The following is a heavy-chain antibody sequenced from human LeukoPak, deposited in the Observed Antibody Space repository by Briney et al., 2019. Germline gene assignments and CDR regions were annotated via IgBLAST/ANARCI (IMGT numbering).Heavy chain of an antibody. Sequence: SETLSLTCAVSGGSISSSDYYWGWIRQPPGKGLEWIGSIYYSGSTYYNPSLKSRVTISVDTSKNQFSLKLSSVTAADTAVYYCARQGYYYGMDVWGQGTTVTVSS. J-gene: IGHJ6*02. V-gene: IGHV4-39*01. CDR2: IYYSGST. CDR3: ARQGYYYGMDV. CDR1: GGSISSSDYY.